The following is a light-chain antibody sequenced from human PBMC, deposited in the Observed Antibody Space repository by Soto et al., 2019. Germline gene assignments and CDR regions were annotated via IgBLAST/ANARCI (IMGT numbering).Light chain of an antibody. CDR2: EVS. Sequence: QSVLPQAASGSGSPGQSITISCTGTSSDVGSYNLVSWYQQHPGKAPKLMIYEVSKRPSGVSNRFSGSKSGNTASLTISGLQAEDEADYYCCSYAGSSTSLYVFGTGTKVTVL. V-gene: IGLV2-23*02. CDR1: SSDVGSYNL. CDR3: CSYAGSSTSLYV. J-gene: IGLJ1*01.